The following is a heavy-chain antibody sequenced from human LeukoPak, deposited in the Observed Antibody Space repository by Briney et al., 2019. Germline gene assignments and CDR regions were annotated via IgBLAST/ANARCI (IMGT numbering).Heavy chain of an antibody. Sequence: SETLSLTCAVYGGSFSGYYWSWIRQPPGDALEGIGEINHSGSTNYNPSLKSRVTISVDTSKNQFSLKLSSVTAADTAVYYCARGGGLRGVIIRRFPNWFDPWGQGTLVTVSS. D-gene: IGHD3-10*01. J-gene: IGHJ5*02. CDR1: GGSFSGYY. CDR3: ARGGGLRGVIIRRFPNWFDP. V-gene: IGHV4-34*01. CDR2: INHSGST.